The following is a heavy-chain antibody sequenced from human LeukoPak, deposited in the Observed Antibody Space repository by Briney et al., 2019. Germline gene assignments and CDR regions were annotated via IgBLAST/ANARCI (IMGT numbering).Heavy chain of an antibody. CDR1: GFIFINYA. D-gene: IGHD3-10*01. V-gene: IGHV3-64D*06. J-gene: IGHJ5*02. Sequence: GGSLRLSSSASGFIFINYAMHWVRQAPGKGLEYVSAISSNGGTTYYADSVKGRFIISRDNYGNTLFLQMSSLKVEDTALYYCVHNGEWSRITWGQGTLVTVSS. CDR3: VHNGEWSRIT. CDR2: ISSNGGTT.